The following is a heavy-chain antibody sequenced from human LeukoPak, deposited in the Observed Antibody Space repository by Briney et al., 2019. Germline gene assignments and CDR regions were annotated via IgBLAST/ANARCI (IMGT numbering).Heavy chain of an antibody. J-gene: IGHJ4*02. CDR2: INPNSGST. CDR3: AREADCSGTSCYSQFLDY. V-gene: IGHV1-2*02. CDR1: GYTFTGYL. Sequence: ASVKVSCKPSGYTFTGYLLRWVRQGPGQGLEWMGWINPNSGSTNYAQKFQGRVTMTRDTSINTAYMDLSRLRSNDTAVYYCAREADCSGTSCYSQFLDYWGQGTLVTVSS. D-gene: IGHD2-2*01.